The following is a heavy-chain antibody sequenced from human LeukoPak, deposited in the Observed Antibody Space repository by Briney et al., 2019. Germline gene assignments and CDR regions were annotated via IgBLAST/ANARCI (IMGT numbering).Heavy chain of an antibody. CDR1: GYTFTSYG. D-gene: IGHD5-12*01. CDR3: ARGPLGGYDLDY. J-gene: IGHJ4*02. Sequence: GASVKVSCKASGYTFTSYGICWVRQAPGQGLEWMGWISTYNGKTNYAQKIQGRVTMTTDTSTSTAYMELSSLRSEDTAVYYCARGPLGGYDLDYWGQGTLVTVSS. V-gene: IGHV1-18*01. CDR2: ISTYNGKT.